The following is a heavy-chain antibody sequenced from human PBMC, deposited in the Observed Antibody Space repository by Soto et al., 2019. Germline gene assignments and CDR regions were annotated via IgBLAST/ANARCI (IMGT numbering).Heavy chain of an antibody. D-gene: IGHD2-2*01. J-gene: IGHJ5*02. Sequence: SVKVSCRASGGTFSSYAISWVRQAPVQGLEWMGGIIPIFGTANYAQKFQGRVTITADESTSTAYMELSSLRSEDTAVYYCAPALGYCSSTSCGNWFDPWGQGTLVTVSS. CDR2: IIPIFGTA. CDR1: GGTFSSYA. V-gene: IGHV1-69*01. CDR3: APALGYCSSTSCGNWFDP.